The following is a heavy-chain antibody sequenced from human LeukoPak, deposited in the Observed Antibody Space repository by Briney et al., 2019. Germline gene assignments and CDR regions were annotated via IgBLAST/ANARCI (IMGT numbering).Heavy chain of an antibody. J-gene: IGHJ4*02. CDR2: IYYSGST. V-gene: IGHV4-39*01. CDR3: ARRGGSGSYSLDY. Sequence: PSGTLSLTCTVSGGSISSSSYYWGWIRQPPGKGLEWIGSIYYSGSTYYNPSLKSRVTISVDTSKNQFSLKLSSVTAADTAVYYCARRGGSGSYSLDYWGQGTLVTVSS. D-gene: IGHD3-10*01. CDR1: GGSISSSSYY.